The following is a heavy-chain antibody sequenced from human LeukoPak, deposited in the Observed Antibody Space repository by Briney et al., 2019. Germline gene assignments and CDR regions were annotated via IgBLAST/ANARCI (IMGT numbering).Heavy chain of an antibody. J-gene: IGHJ5*02. CDR3: AKGYYGSGKFFAP. V-gene: IGHV3-23*01. CDR1: GFTFSGYT. CDR2: ISGSGGST. D-gene: IGHD3-10*01. Sequence: GGSLRLSCAASGFTFSGYTMGWVRQAPRKGLEWVSSISGSGGSTYYADSAKGRFTVSRDNSKNTLYVQMNTLSAEDTAVYYCAKGYYGSGKFFAPWGQGTLVTVSS.